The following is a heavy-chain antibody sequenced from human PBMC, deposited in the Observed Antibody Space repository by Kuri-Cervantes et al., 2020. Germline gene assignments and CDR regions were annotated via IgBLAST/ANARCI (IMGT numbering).Heavy chain of an antibody. V-gene: IGHV3-7*01. CDR3: ARSSYYYDSSGYYYGDY. CDR2: IKQDGSEK. J-gene: IGHJ4*02. Sequence: GGSLRLSCAASGFTFSSYWMSWVRQAPGKGLEWVANIKQDGSEKYYVDSVKGRFTISRDNAKNSLYLQMNSLRAEDTAVYYCARSSYYYDSSGYYYGDYWGQGTLVTVSS. CDR1: GFTFSSYW. D-gene: IGHD3-22*01.